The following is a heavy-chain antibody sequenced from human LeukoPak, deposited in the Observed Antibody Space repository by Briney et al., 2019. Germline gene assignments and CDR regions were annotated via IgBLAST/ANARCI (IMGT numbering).Heavy chain of an antibody. V-gene: IGHV4-59*04. D-gene: IGHD2-2*01. J-gene: IGHJ4*02. CDR3: ARGYCSSTSCLGDY. CDR1: GGSISSYS. CDR2: IYHSGST. Sequence: SETLSLTCTVSGGSISSYSWSWIRQPPGKGLEWIGYIYHSGSTYYNPSLKSRVTISVDRSKNQFSLKLSSVTAADTAVYYCARGYCSSTSCLGDYWGQGTLVTVSS.